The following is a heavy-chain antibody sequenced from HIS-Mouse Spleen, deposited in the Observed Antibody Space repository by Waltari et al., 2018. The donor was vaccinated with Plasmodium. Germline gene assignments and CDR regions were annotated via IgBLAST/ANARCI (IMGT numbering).Heavy chain of an antibody. CDR3: ARVLGYKAAAGTFVEYFQH. CDR1: GYTLHGYY. J-gene: IGHJ1*01. CDR2: INPNSGGT. D-gene: IGHD6-13*01. Sequence: QVQLVQSGAEVKKPGASVTVSCKASGYTLHGYYMHWVRQPPGPGLEWMGWINPNSGGTNYAQKFQGRVTMTRDTSISTAYMELSRLRSDDTAVYYCARVLGYKAAAGTFVEYFQHWGQGTLVTVSS. V-gene: IGHV1-2*02.